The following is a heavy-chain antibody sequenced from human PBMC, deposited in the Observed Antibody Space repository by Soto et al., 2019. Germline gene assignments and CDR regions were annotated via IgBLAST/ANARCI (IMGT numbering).Heavy chain of an antibody. CDR2: INPITGGT. CDR1: GYTFTSYY. Sequence: ASVKVSCKASGYTFTSYYIHWVRQAPGQGLEWMGWINPITGGTNYAPKFQGRVTMTRDTSITAAYMELSRLRSDDTAVYYCARNYYDSSDRDYLDYWGQGTPVTVSA. V-gene: IGHV1-2*02. J-gene: IGHJ4*02. CDR3: ARNYYDSSDRDYLDY. D-gene: IGHD3-22*01.